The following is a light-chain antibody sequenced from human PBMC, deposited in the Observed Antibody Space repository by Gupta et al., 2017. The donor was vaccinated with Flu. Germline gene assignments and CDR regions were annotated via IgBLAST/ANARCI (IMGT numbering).Light chain of an antibody. CDR1: QGINTD. CDR3: QQEKSYPVT. V-gene: IGKV1-16*02. J-gene: IGKJ5*01. Sequence: DIQMTQSPSSLSASVGDRVTITCRATQGINTDLAWFQQKPGKAPESLIYAASALQSGVPSKFSGSGSGTDFTLTISNLQPEDFATYYCQQEKSYPVTFGQGTRLEIK. CDR2: AAS.